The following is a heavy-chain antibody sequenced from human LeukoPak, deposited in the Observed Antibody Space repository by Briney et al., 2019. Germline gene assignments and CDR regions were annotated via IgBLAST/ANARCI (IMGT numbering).Heavy chain of an antibody. CDR3: ARDSLTTGFCY. CDR1: GFTFSDYW. Sequence: GGSLRLSCAASGFTFSDYWMYWVRQGPGKRLLSVSRINPDGRTAHYADSVTGRFTISRDNAKNSLYLQMNSLRAEDTAVYYCARDSLTTGFCYWGQGTLVTVSS. J-gene: IGHJ4*02. D-gene: IGHD4-17*01. CDR2: INPDGRTA. V-gene: IGHV3-74*01.